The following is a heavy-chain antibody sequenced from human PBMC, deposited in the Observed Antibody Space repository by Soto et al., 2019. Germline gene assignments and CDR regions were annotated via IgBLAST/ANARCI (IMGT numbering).Heavy chain of an antibody. CDR3: VRDRYSSSGWFDP. J-gene: IGHJ5*02. CDR2: TYYRSRFFS. CDR1: GDSVSSYSAA. V-gene: IGHV6-1*01. D-gene: IGHD3-10*01. Sequence: PSQTLSLTCAISGDSVSSYSAAWNWIRQSPSGGLEWLGRTYYRSRFFSDYAESVKSRIIINPDTSKNQFSLQLKSVTPEDTAVYYCVRDRYSSSGWFDPWGPGTQVTVSS.